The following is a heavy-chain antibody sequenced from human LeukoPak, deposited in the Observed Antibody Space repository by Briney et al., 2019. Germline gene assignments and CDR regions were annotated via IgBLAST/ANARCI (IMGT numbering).Heavy chain of an antibody. CDR1: GGTFSSYA. V-gene: IGHV1-69*13. CDR2: IIPIFGTA. Sequence: SVKVSCKASGGTFSSYAVSWVRQAPGQGLEWMGGIIPIFGTANYAQKFQGRVTITADESTSTAYMELSSLRSEDTAVYYCARVLRGSVVPAAIEEAYYMDVWGKGTTVTVSS. J-gene: IGHJ6*03. CDR3: ARVLRGSVVPAAIEEAYYMDV. D-gene: IGHD2-2*01.